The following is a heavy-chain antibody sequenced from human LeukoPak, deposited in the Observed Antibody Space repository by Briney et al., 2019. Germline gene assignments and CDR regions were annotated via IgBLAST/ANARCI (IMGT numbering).Heavy chain of an antibody. Sequence: ASVKVSCKVSGYTLTEMSIHWVRQAPGGALEWMGGFDPEDGETVYAPKFQGRVTMTEDTSADTAYMELSSLRFEDTAVYYCARDLLGNLDYWGQGTLVTVSS. D-gene: IGHD1-26*01. J-gene: IGHJ4*02. V-gene: IGHV1-24*01. CDR1: GYTLTEMS. CDR3: ARDLLGNLDY. CDR2: FDPEDGET.